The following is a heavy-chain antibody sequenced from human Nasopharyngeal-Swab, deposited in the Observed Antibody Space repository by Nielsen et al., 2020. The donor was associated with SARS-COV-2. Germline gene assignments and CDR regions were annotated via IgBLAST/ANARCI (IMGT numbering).Heavy chain of an antibody. Sequence: SEALSLTCAVSGGSLISNYWWTWVRQSPGKGLEWIGEINHHGNINYNPSLKSRVTISVDQSKNHFSLTLDSVTCADMAVYYCARAVRLYYYGSGSFHDWGQGALVTVSS. D-gene: IGHD3-10*01. J-gene: IGHJ4*02. CDR3: ARAVRLYYYGSGSFHD. CDR1: GGSLISNYW. V-gene: IGHV4-4*02. CDR2: INHHGNI.